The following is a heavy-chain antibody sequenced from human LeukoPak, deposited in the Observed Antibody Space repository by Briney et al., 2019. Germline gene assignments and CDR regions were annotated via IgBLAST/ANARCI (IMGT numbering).Heavy chain of an antibody. V-gene: IGHV3-74*01. CDR2: INSDGTTT. Sequence: PGGSLRLSCAASGFTFSSYGMHWVRQAPGNGLVWVSRINSDGTTTFYADSVKGRFTISRDNAKNTLYLQMNSLRAEDTAVYYCARSDWFDPWGQGTLVTVSS. J-gene: IGHJ5*02. CDR1: GFTFSSYG. CDR3: ARSDWFDP.